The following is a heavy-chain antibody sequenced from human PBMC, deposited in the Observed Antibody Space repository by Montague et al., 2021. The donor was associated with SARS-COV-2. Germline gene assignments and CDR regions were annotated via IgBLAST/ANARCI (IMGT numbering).Heavy chain of an antibody. CDR1: PASFHILY. CDR3: ARGTLVVGITPGFRY. V-gene: IGHV4-34*01. J-gene: IGHJ4*02. CDR2: FDHSGST. D-gene: IGHD2-15*01. Sequence: SETLSLTCAVYPASFHILYWGWIRQSPGKGLEWIGEFDHSGSTKYNPSLESRVTISVDTSKNQFSLNLTSVTAADTAIYYCARGTLVVGITPGFRYWGQGTQVAGSS.